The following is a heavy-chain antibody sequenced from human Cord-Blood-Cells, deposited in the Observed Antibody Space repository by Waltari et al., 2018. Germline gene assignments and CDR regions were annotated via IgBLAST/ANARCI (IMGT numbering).Heavy chain of an antibody. V-gene: IGHV4-34*01. CDR1: GGSFSGYY. D-gene: IGHD7-27*01. Sequence: QVQLQQWGAGLLKPSETLSLTCAVYGGSFSGYYWSWIRQPPGKGLEWIGEINNSGSTNYNPSLKIRVTISVDTSKNQFSLKLSSVTAADTAVYYWARRLANWDQYYFDYWGQGTLVTVSS. J-gene: IGHJ4*02. CDR2: INNSGST. CDR3: ARRLANWDQYYFDY.